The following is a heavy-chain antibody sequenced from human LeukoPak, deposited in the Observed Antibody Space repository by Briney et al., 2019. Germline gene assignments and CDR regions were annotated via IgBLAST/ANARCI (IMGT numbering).Heavy chain of an antibody. CDR3: ARDSCSSTSCYLGWFDP. CDR2: IIAYNGNT. Sequence: GSSVKVSFKASGGTFSSYAISWVRQAPGQGLEWMGRIIAYNGNTNYAQKLQGRVTMTTDTSTSTAYMELRSLRSDDTAVYYCARDSCSSTSCYLGWFDPWGQGTLVTVSS. CDR1: GGTFSSYA. J-gene: IGHJ5*02. D-gene: IGHD2-2*01. V-gene: IGHV1-18*01.